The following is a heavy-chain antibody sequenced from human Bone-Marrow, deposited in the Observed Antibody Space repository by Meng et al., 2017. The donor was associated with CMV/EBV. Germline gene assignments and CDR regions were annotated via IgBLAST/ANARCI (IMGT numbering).Heavy chain of an antibody. CDR3: ARGRRSGSNWFDS. V-gene: IGHV3-7*04. J-gene: IGHJ5*01. CDR1: GFTFSSYG. D-gene: IGHD3-3*01. Sequence: GESLKISCAASGFTFSSYGMHWVRQAPGKGLEWVANINQDGSEEYYVDSVKGRFTISRDNAKNSLYLQMNSLRGEDTAVLYCARGRRSGSNWFDSWGQGTLVTVSS. CDR2: INQDGSEE.